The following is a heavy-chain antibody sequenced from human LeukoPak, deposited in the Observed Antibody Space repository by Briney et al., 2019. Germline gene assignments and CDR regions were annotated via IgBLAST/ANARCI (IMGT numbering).Heavy chain of an antibody. CDR3: ARARDHGFWSGQSPYGMDV. V-gene: IGHV1-18*01. CDR2: ISAYNGNT. D-gene: IGHD3-3*01. J-gene: IGHJ6*02. CDR1: GYTFTSYG. Sequence: ASVKVSCKASGYTFTSYGISWVRQAPGQGLEWMGWISAYNGNTNYAQKLQGRVTMTTDTSTSTAYMELRSLRSDDTAVYYCARARDHGFWSGQSPYGMDVWGQGTTVTVSS.